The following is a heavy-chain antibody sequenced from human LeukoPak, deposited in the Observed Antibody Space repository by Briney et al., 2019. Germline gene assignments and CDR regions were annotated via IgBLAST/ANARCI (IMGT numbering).Heavy chain of an antibody. CDR1: GFTFSNYA. Sequence: PGGSLRLSCAASGFTFSNYAMSWVRQAPGKGLEWVSAISGSGGSTYYADSVKGRFTISRDNAKNSLYLQMNSLRAEDTAVYYCAELGITMIGGVWGKGTTVTISS. D-gene: IGHD3-10*02. CDR2: ISGSGGST. J-gene: IGHJ6*04. V-gene: IGHV3-23*01. CDR3: AELGITMIGGV.